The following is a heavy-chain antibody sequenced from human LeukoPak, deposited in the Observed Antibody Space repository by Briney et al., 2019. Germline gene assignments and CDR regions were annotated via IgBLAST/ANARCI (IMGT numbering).Heavy chain of an antibody. CDR2: ISAYNGNT. CDR3: ARGIGYCSSTSCYNWFDP. Sequence: GASVKVSCKASGYTFTSYGISWVRQVPGQGLEWMGWISAYNGNTNYAQKLQGRVTMTTDTSTSTAYMELRSLRSDDTAVYYCARGIGYCSSTSCYNWFDPWGQGTLVTVSS. J-gene: IGHJ5*02. D-gene: IGHD2-2*01. CDR1: GYTFTSYG. V-gene: IGHV1-18*01.